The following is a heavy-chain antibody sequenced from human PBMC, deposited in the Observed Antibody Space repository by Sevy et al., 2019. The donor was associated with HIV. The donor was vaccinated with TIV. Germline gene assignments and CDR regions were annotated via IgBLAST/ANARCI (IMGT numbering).Heavy chain of an antibody. J-gene: IGHJ6*02. V-gene: IGHV3-15*01. D-gene: IGHD2-8*01. CDR2: IKSRADGGTI. CDR1: GFTFTYAW. Sequence: GGSLRLSCAASGFTFTYAWMSWVRQAPGKGLEWVGRIKSRADGGTIDYAAPVKGRFTISRDDSKNTLYLQMNSLKTEDTAVYYCSTDPIILLLVTDGMDVWGQGTTVTVS. CDR3: STDPIILLLVTDGMDV.